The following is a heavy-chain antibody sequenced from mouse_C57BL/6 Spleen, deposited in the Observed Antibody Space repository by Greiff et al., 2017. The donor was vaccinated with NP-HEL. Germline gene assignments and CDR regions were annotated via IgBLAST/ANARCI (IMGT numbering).Heavy chain of an antibody. CDR2: INPNNGGT. V-gene: IGHV1-18*01. CDR3: ARSGPYYYGSSPFAY. D-gene: IGHD1-1*01. J-gene: IGHJ3*01. CDR1: GYTFTDYN. Sequence: VQLQQSGPELVKPGASVKIPCKASGYTFTDYNMDWVKQSHGKSLEWIGDINPNNGGTIYNQKFKGKATLTVDKSSSTAYMELRSLTSEDTAVYYCARSGPYYYGSSPFAYWGQGTLVTVSA.